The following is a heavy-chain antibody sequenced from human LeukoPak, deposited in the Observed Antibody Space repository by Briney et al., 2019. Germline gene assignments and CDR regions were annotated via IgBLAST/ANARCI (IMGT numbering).Heavy chain of an antibody. Sequence: SETLSLTCAVSGGSISSNNRWSWVRQPPGKGLEWIGYIYYSGISNYNPSLKSRVTISVDTSKNRFSLNLSSVTAADTAVYYCASTTYGSGSYYNYWGQGNMVTVSS. D-gene: IGHD3-10*01. CDR1: GGSISSNNR. CDR3: ASTTYGSGSYYNY. J-gene: IGHJ4*02. V-gene: IGHV4-4*02. CDR2: IYYSGIS.